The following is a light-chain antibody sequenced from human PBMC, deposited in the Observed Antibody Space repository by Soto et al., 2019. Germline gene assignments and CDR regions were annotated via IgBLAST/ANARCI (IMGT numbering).Light chain of an antibody. CDR1: SSDVGGYNY. V-gene: IGLV2-8*01. Sequence: QSALTQPPSASGSPGQSVTISCTGTSSDVGGYNYVSWYQQHPGKAPKLMIYEVSKRPSGVPYRFSGSKSGNTASLTVSGLRAEDEADYYCSSYADSNNYVFGTGTKVTVL. J-gene: IGLJ1*01. CDR3: SSYADSNNYV. CDR2: EVS.